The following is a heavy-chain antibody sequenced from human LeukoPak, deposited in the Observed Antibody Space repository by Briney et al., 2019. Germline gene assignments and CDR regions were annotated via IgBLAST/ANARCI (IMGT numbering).Heavy chain of an antibody. Sequence: GGSLRLSCAASGFSFNSYAMFWVRQAPGKGLEWVTVIASDGSDKHYTRSVKGRFTISRDNSKNTLSLQMNSLRAEDTAVYYCGREFYYYKTNGLFDYWAKEPWSPSPQ. D-gene: IGHD3-10*01. CDR1: GFSFNSYA. CDR3: GREFYYYKTNGLFDY. J-gene: IGHJ4*01. CDR2: IASDGSDK. V-gene: IGHV3-30-3*01.